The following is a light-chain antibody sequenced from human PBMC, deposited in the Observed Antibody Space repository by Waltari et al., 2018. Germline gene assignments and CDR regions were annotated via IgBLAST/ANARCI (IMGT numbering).Light chain of an antibody. CDR1: NIGGKS. Sequence: SYVLTQPPSMSVAPGKTARITCGGNNIGGKSGHWYQQKPGQAPLLVIYYNSDRPSGIPERFSGSNSENTATLTINRVEAGDEADYYCQAWDSRSDHRVFGGGTKLTVL. J-gene: IGLJ3*02. V-gene: IGLV3-21*04. CDR2: YNS. CDR3: QAWDSRSDHRV.